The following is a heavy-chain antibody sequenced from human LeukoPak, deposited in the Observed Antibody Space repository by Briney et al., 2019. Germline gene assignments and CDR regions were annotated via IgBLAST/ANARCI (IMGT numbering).Heavy chain of an antibody. CDR1: GGSISSSSYY. J-gene: IGHJ3*02. D-gene: IGHD5-24*01. Sequence: SETLSLTCTVSGGSISSSSYYWGRIRQPPGKGLEWTVSIYYSGSTYYNPSLKSRVTISVDTSKNQFSLKLSSMSAADTAVYYCARDGGGGRDGYNQEISEAFDIWGQGTMVTVSS. CDR2: IYYSGST. V-gene: IGHV4-39*07. CDR3: ARDGGGGRDGYNQEISEAFDI.